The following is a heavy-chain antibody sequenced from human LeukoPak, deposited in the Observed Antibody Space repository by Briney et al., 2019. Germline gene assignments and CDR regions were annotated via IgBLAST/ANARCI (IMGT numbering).Heavy chain of an antibody. J-gene: IGHJ5*02. CDR3: AKDGSGNWFDP. V-gene: IGHV1-18*01. CDR2: ISAYNGNT. Sequence: GASVKVSCKASGYTFTSYGVSWVRQAPGQGLEWMGWISAYNGNTNYAQKLQDRVTMTTDTSTSTAYMELRSLRSDDTAVYYCAKDGSGNWFDPWGQGTLVTVSS. D-gene: IGHD3-10*01. CDR1: GYTFTSYG.